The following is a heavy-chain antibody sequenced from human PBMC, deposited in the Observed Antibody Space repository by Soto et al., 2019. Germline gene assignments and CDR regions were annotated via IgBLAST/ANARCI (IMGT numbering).Heavy chain of an antibody. Sequence: SETLSLTCTVSGGSVSSGSYYWSWIRQPPGKGLEWIGYIHYSGSTNYNPSLKSRVTISVDTSKSQFSLKLSSVTAADTAVYYCARSSGYYFLGMDVWGQGTTVTVSS. J-gene: IGHJ6*02. CDR2: IHYSGST. D-gene: IGHD3-22*01. V-gene: IGHV4-61*01. CDR1: GGSVSSGSYY. CDR3: ARSSGYYFLGMDV.